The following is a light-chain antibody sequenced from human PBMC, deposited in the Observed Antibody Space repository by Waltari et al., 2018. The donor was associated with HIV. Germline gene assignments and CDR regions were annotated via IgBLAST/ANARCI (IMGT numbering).Light chain of an antibody. CDR1: QDIRSS. CDR3: QKYDRAPYT. J-gene: IGKJ2*01. V-gene: IGKV1-27*01. CDR2: GAS. Sequence: DIQVTQSPSSLSVSIGDRVPITCRATQDIRSSLAWYQHKPGTPPKLLMYGASTLQSGVPSRFRGSGSGTDFTLTITSLQSEDIGIYYCQKYDRAPYTFGQGTRLEI.